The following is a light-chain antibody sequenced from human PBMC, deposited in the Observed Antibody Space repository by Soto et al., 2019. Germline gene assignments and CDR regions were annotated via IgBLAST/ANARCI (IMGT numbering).Light chain of an antibody. CDR1: SSDVVTYKY. CDR2: EVS. V-gene: IGLV2-14*01. J-gene: IGLJ2*01. Sequence: QSVLTQPASVSGSPGQSIASSCTGTSSDVVTYKYVSWYQQHPGKAPKLMIYEVSIRPSGVSDRFSGSKSGNTASLTISGLRPEDEAYYYCCSYAGSTTRVVFGGGTKLTVL. CDR3: CSYAGSTTRVV.